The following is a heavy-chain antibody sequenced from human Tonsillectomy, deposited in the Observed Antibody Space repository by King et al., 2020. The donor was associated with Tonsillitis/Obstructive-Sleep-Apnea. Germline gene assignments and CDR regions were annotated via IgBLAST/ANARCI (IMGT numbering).Heavy chain of an antibody. CDR3: VVSRGYDSSGYCFDY. CDR2: ISYDGSNK. CDR1: GFTFSSYA. D-gene: IGHD3-22*01. V-gene: IGHV3-30*04. J-gene: IGHJ4*02. Sequence: VQLVESGGGVVQPGRSLRLSCAASGFTFSSYAMHWVRQDPGKGLEWVAVISYDGSNKYYADSVKGRFTISRDNSKNTLYLQMNSLRAEDTAVYYCVVSRGYDSSGYCFDYWGQGTLVTVSS.